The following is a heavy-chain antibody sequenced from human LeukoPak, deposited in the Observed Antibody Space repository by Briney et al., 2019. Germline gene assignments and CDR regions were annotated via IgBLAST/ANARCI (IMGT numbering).Heavy chain of an antibody. CDR2: IYPGDSDT. D-gene: IGHD3-16*01. Sequence: GESLKISWEGSGYSFSNYWIGWVRQMPGKGLEWMGIIYPGDSDTRYSPSFQGQVTISVDKSISTAYLQWGSLKASDTAMYYCARRWGTGELDLWGRGTLVTVSS. J-gene: IGHJ2*01. CDR1: GYSFSNYW. V-gene: IGHV5-51*01. CDR3: ARRWGTGELDL.